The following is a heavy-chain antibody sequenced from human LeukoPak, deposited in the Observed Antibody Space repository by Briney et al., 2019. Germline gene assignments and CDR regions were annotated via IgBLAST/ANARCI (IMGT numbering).Heavy chain of an antibody. CDR1: GFTFSSYA. V-gene: IGHV3-23*01. CDR3: VRVVHYGSGPAVG. J-gene: IGHJ4*02. CDR2: ISGSGGST. Sequence: GGSLRLSCAASGFTFSSYAMSWVRQAPGKGLEWVSAISGSGGSTYYADSVKGRFTISRDNAKNSVHLQTNSLRAEDTAVYYCVRVVHYGSGPAVGWGQGTLVTVSS. D-gene: IGHD3-10*01.